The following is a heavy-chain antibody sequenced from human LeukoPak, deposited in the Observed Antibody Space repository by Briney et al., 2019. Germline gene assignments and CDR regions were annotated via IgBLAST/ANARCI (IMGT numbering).Heavy chain of an antibody. CDR2: IYYSGGT. V-gene: IGHV4-31*03. CDR3: ARGRFRGLYYFDY. CDR1: GDSISSDGYY. Sequence: SETLSLTCTVSGDSISSDGYYWSWIRQHPGKGLEWIGYIYYSGGTYYNPSLKSRVTISIDTSKNQFSLKLSSVTAADTAVYYCARGRFRGLYYFDYWGQGTLVTVSS. D-gene: IGHD3-10*01. J-gene: IGHJ4*02.